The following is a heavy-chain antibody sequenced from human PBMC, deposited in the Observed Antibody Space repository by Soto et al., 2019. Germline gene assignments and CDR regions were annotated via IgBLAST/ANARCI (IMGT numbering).Heavy chain of an antibody. J-gene: IGHJ6*03. D-gene: IGHD6-19*01. Sequence: QDQLVQSGAEVKKPGASVTVSCKASGYSFTNYGITWVRQAPGQGLEWMGWLSGFNGNTHDAQKLQGRVTMTTDASTSTAYMELRSLRSDDTAVYYCARDRGVAPPVAGNTHYYYYMDVWGKGTTVTVSS. CDR1: GYSFTNYG. CDR3: ARDRGVAPPVAGNTHYYYYMDV. CDR2: LSGFNGNT. V-gene: IGHV1-18*01.